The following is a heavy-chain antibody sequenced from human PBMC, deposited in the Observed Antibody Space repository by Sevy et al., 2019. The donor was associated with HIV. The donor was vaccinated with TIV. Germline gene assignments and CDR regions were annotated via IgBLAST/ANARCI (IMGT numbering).Heavy chain of an antibody. Sequence: SETLSLTCTVSGGSISSGGYYWSWIRQHPGKGLEWFGYNYYSGSTYYNPSLKSRVTISVGTFKNRFSRKMGFVTAADTAVYYCARVKGGGSCWAFDPWGQGTLVTVSS. J-gene: IGHJ5*02. CDR1: GGSISSGGYY. CDR3: ARVKGGGSCWAFDP. V-gene: IGHV4-31*03. CDR2: NYYSGST. D-gene: IGHD2-15*01.